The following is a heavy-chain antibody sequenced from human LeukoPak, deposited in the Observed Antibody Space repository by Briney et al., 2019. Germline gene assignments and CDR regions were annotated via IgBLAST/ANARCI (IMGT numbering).Heavy chain of an antibody. CDR1: GFTFSTYG. CDR2: ISYDGRQK. CDR3: VRVFLESLAAGYFDH. J-gene: IGHJ4*02. V-gene: IGHV3-30*03. D-gene: IGHD3-3*01. Sequence: GGSLRLSCAASGFTFSTYGMNWVRQAPGKGLEWVAVISYDGRQKYYADSVKGRFTISRDNSKDTVYLQMNSLRDEDSATYYCVRVFLESLAAGYFDHWGQGTLVTVSP.